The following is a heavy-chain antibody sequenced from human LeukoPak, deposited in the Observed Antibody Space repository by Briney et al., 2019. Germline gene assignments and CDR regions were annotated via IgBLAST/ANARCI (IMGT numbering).Heavy chain of an antibody. J-gene: IGHJ4*02. CDR2: INPNSGGT. D-gene: IGHD5-12*01. Sequence: ASVKVSCKASGYTFTSYYMHWVRQAPGQGLEWMGWINPNSGGTNCAQKFQGRVTMTRDTSISTAYMELSRLRSDDTAVYYCARDRYSGYDFVYWGQGTLVTVSS. CDR3: ARDRYSGYDFVY. V-gene: IGHV1-2*02. CDR1: GYTFTSYY.